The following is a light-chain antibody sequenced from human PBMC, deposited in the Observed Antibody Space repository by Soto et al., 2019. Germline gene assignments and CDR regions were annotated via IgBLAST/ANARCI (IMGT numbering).Light chain of an antibody. V-gene: IGLV7-46*01. CDR1: TGPVTSGHY. Sequence: QTVVTQEPHLTLSPGGPVPPTFGSSTGPVTSGHYPYWFQQKPGQAPRTLIYDTSNKHSWTPARFSGFLLGGKAALTLSGAQPEDEADYYCLLSYGGAYVVFGGGTKLTGL. J-gene: IGLJ2*01. CDR3: LLSYGGAYVV. CDR2: DTS.